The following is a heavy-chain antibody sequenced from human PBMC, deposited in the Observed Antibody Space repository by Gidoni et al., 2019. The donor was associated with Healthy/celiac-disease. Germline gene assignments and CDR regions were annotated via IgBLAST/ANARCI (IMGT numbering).Heavy chain of an antibody. D-gene: IGHD3-22*01. CDR2: IKQDGSEK. V-gene: IGHV3-7*01. CDR1: GFTFSSYW. J-gene: IGHJ4*02. Sequence: EVQLVESGGGLVQPGGSLRLSCAASGFTFSSYWMRWVRQAPGKGLEWVANIKQDGSEKYYVDSVKGRFTISRDNAKNSMYLQMNSLRAEDTAVYYCARDWGSDHYDSSGYYNRFDYWGQGTLVTVSS. CDR3: ARDWGSDHYDSSGYYNRFDY.